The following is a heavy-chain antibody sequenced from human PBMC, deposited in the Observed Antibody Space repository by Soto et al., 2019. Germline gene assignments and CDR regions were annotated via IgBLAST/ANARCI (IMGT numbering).Heavy chain of an antibody. J-gene: IGHJ4*02. V-gene: IGHV3-73*02. CDR2: VRSRADNYAP. CDR3: ARWEKSSQLRFDS. D-gene: IGHD1-1*01. Sequence: EVQLVQSGGGLVQPGGSLKISCTASGFTFSGSAIHWVRQSSGQGLEWVGRVRSRADNYAPEYAASVKVRFTISRDESQSTAFLQMNNLRTEDTAIYFCARWEKSSQLRFDSWGQGTLVTVSS. CDR1: GFTFSGSA.